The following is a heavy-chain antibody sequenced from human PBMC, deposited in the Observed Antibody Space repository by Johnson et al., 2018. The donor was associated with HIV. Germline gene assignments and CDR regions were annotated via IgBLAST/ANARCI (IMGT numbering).Heavy chain of an antibody. D-gene: IGHD6-13*01. V-gene: IGHV3-53*04. Sequence: MQLVESGGGVVQPGRSLRLSCAASGFTVSSNYMSWVRQAPGKGLEWVSVIYSGGSTYYADSVKGRFTISRDNSKNTLYLQMNSRRAEDTAVYYCASSRRGQQLVPLAFDIWGQGTMVTVSS. CDR1: GFTVSSNY. CDR2: IYSGGST. J-gene: IGHJ3*02. CDR3: ASSRRGQQLVPLAFDI.